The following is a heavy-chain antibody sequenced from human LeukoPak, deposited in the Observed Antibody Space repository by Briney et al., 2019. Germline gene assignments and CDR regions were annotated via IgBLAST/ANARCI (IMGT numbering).Heavy chain of an antibody. Sequence: SVKVSCKASGGTFSSYAISWVRQAPGQGLEWMGGIIPIFGTANYAQKFQGRVTITADKSTSTAYMELSSLRSEDTAVYYCAAASMIQDYYYYYYMDVWGKGTTVTVSS. V-gene: IGHV1-69*06. D-gene: IGHD2-2*01. CDR1: GGTFSSYA. CDR2: IIPIFGTA. CDR3: AAASMIQDYYYYYYMDV. J-gene: IGHJ6*03.